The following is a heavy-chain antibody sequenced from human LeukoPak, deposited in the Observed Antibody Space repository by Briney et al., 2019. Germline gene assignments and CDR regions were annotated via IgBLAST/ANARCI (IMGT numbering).Heavy chain of an antibody. D-gene: IGHD3-9*01. CDR2: ICSGERT. Sequence: GGSLRLSCAASGFTFCSYTMNWVRRAPGKGLEGGAGICSGERTFHPESVKGRFTISRDKSKDTLYLQMNSLRAEDTAVYYCAKDATASPYFHWFDNWGQGTQVIVSS. J-gene: IGHJ4*02. V-gene: IGHV3-23*01. CDR3: AKDATASPYFHWFDN. CDR1: GFTFCSYT.